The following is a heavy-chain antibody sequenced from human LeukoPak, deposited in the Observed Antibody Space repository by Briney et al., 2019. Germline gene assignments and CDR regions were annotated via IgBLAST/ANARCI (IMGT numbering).Heavy chain of an antibody. J-gene: IGHJ4*02. Sequence: SVKVSCKASGGTFSSYAISWVRQAPGQGLEWMGRIIPILGIANYAQKFQGRVTITADKSTSTAYMELSSLRSEDTAVYYCARGPAYYYDSSGYYQDYWGQGTLVTVSS. CDR1: GGTFSSYA. CDR2: IIPILGIA. D-gene: IGHD3-22*01. V-gene: IGHV1-69*04. CDR3: ARGPAYYYDSSGYYQDY.